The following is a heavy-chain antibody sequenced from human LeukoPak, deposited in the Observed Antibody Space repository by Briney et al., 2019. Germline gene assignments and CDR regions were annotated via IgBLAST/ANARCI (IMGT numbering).Heavy chain of an antibody. D-gene: IGHD2-2*01. J-gene: IGHJ4*02. CDR3: AKTPSLSLYFDY. V-gene: IGHV3-30*02. Sequence: PGGSLRLSCAASGFTFSSYWMSWVRQAPGKGLEWVAFIRYDGSNKYYADSVKGRFTISRDNSKNTLYLQMNSLRAEDTAVYYCAKTPSLSLYFDYWGQGTLVTVSS. CDR1: GFTFSSYW. CDR2: IRYDGSNK.